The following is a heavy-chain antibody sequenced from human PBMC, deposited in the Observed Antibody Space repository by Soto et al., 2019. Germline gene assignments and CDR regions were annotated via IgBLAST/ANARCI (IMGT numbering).Heavy chain of an antibody. CDR3: ARDRDGYDSGYFDS. J-gene: IGHJ4*01. CDR1: DDSISSGGHS. CDR2: IYHSGNT. Sequence: PSETLSLTCAVSDDSISSGGHSWNWLRQPPGKGLEWIGYIYHSGNTYFNPTLKSRVTMSVDTSKNQISLTLSSVTAADTAIYYCARDRDGYDSGYFDSWGHGTLVTVSS. D-gene: IGHD5-12*01. V-gene: IGHV4-30-2*01.